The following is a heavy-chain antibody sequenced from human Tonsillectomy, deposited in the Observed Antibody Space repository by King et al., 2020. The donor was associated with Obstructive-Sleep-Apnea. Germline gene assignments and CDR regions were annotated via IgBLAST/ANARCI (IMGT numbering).Heavy chain of an antibody. V-gene: IGHV4-4*02. CDR3: ARDPGDSSGYYFNWFDP. CDR1: GGSISRSNW. D-gene: IGHD3-22*01. Sequence: QLQESGPGLVKPSGTLSLTCAVSGGSISRSNWWSWVRQSPGKGLAWIGEIYHSGSTNYNPSLKSRVTISVDKSKNQFSLKRSSGTAADTAVYYCARDPGDSSGYYFNWFDPWGQGTLVTVSS. J-gene: IGHJ5*02. CDR2: IYHSGST.